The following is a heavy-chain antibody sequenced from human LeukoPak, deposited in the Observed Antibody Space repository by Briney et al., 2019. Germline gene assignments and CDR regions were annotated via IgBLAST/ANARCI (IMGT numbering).Heavy chain of an antibody. CDR2: TYYRSMWYY. D-gene: IGHD6-13*01. Sequence: QTPSLTCALSGDSLSSNSGTWTWIRQSPSRGLEWLGRTYYRSMWYYDYALSVKSRITINPDTSKNQFSLQLNSVTPEDTAVYYCARGSNSISWYFDCWGQGALITVSS. CDR3: ARGSNSISWYFDC. CDR1: GDSLSSNSGT. V-gene: IGHV6-1*01. J-gene: IGHJ4*02.